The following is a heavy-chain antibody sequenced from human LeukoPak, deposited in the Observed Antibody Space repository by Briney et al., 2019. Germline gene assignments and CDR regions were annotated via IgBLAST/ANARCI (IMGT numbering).Heavy chain of an antibody. Sequence: SETLSLTCAVYGGSFSGYYWSWIRQPPGKGLEWIGRIYTSGSTNYNPSLKSRVTMSVDTSKNQFSLKLSSVTAADTAVYYCARDRSGLFGYWGQGTLVTVSS. V-gene: IGHV4-4*07. CDR2: IYTSGST. CDR1: GGSFSGYY. D-gene: IGHD6-25*01. CDR3: ARDRSGLFGY. J-gene: IGHJ4*02.